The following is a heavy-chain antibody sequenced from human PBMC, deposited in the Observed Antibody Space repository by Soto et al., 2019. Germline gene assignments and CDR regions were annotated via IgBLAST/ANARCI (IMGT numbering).Heavy chain of an antibody. CDR2: TSYSGSI. Sequence: QVQLQESGPGLVKPSETLSLTCTVSGGSISTYYWSWIRQPPGKGLEWIGYTSYSGSIDYNPSLKSRVTISLDTSKNQFSLKLSSVTAADTAVYHCARGPRFSSTSYRGFDPWGQGTLVTVSS. J-gene: IGHJ5*02. D-gene: IGHD6-13*01. CDR3: ARGPRFSSTSYRGFDP. CDR1: GGSISTYY. V-gene: IGHV4-59*01.